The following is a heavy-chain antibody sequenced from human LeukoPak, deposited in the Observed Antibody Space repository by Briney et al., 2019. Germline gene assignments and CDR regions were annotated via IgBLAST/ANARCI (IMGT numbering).Heavy chain of an antibody. CDR3: ARVYGSGTYEAFDI. Sequence: GGSLRLSCTASGFTFSSSAMHWVRQTPGKGLEWVSIIWHDGSRTYYADSVKGRFTISRDNSKNTLYLQMNSLRAEDTAVYYCARVYGSGTYEAFDIWGQGTMVTVSS. CDR2: IWHDGSRT. D-gene: IGHD3-10*01. V-gene: IGHV3-33*01. CDR1: GFTFSSSA. J-gene: IGHJ3*02.